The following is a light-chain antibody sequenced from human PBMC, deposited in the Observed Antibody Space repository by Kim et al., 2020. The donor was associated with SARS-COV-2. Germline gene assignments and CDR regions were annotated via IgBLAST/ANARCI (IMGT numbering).Light chain of an antibody. J-gene: IGKJ1*01. CDR2: DAS. V-gene: IGKV1-5*01. CDR1: QSVSSY. Sequence: DIQMTQSPSTLSASVGDRVTITCRASQSVSSYFAWYQQRPGKAPNLLIYDASRLESGVPSRFSGSGSGTEFTLTISNLQPDDFASYYCQQYITDRTFGQGTKVDIK. CDR3: QQYITDRT.